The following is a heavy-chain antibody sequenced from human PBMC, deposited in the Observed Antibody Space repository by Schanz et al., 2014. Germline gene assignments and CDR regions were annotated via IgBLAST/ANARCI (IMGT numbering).Heavy chain of an antibody. J-gene: IGHJ2*01. CDR1: GFIVRSTY. Sequence: EVQLVESGGGLVQPGGSLRLSCAVSGFIVRSTYMTWVRQAPGKGLEWVSFVHPGGSTYYPDSVKGRFTISRDSSKNTLYLQMNSLRAEDTAVYYCARNRGSGGQNWYFDLWGRGTLGTVSS. CDR3: ARNRGSGGQNWYFDL. CDR2: VHPGGST. D-gene: IGHD1-26*01. V-gene: IGHV3-66*01.